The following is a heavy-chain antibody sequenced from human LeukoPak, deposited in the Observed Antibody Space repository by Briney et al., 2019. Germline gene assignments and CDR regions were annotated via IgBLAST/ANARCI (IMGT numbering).Heavy chain of an antibody. CDR1: GYTFTDYF. CDR2: ISPNNGDT. V-gene: IGHV1-2*02. J-gene: IGHJ4*02. Sequence: GASVKVSCKASGYTFTDYFMYWVRQAPGQGLEWMGWISPNNGDTNYAQKFQGSVTMTRDTSITTAYLELNRLTSDDTAVYECARGPDYDILTGYSPDYWGQGTLVTVSS. CDR3: ARGPDYDILTGYSPDY. D-gene: IGHD3-9*01.